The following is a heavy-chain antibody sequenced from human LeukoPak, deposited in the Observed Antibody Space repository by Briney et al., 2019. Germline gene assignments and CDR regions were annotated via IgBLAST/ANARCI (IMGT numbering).Heavy chain of an antibody. CDR3: ARVKGSGSYYPTDY. D-gene: IGHD3-10*01. V-gene: IGHV3-33*01. CDR2: IWYDGSNK. CDR1: GFTFSRYG. J-gene: IGHJ4*02. Sequence: GGSLRLSCAASGFTFSRYGMHWVRQAPGKGLEWVAVIWYDGSNKYYADSVKGRFTISRDNSKNTLYLQMNSLRAEDTAVYYCARVKGSGSYYPTDYWGQGTLVTVSS.